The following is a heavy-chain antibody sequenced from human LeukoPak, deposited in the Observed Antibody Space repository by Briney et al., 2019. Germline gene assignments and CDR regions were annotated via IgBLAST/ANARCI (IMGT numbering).Heavy chain of an antibody. J-gene: IGHJ4*02. CDR3: AREGIHIQLLDY. Sequence: KPSETLSLTCTVSGGSISSSSYYWGWIRQPPGKGLEWIGSIYYSGSTYYNPSLKSRVTISVDTSKNQFSLKLSSVTAADTAVYYCAREGIHIQLLDYWGQGTLVTVSS. CDR1: GGSISSSSYY. V-gene: IGHV4-39*07. CDR2: IYYSGST. D-gene: IGHD5-18*01.